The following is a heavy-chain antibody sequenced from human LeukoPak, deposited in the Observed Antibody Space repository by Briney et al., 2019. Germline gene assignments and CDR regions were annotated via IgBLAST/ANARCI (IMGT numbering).Heavy chain of an antibody. V-gene: IGHV4-59*12. CDR3: AREDFSSSWYGENIDY. CDR2: IYYSGST. CDR1: GGSISSYY. J-gene: IGHJ4*02. Sequence: SETLSLTCTVSGGSISSYYWSWIRQPPGKGLEWIGYIYYSGSTNYNPSLKSRVTISVDTSKNQFSLNLSSVTAADTAVYYCAREDFSSSWYGENIDYWGQGTLVTVSS. D-gene: IGHD6-13*01.